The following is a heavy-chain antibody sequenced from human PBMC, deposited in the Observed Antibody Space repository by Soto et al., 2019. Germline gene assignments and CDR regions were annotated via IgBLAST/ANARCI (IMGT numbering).Heavy chain of an antibody. CDR1: GFTFSDYC. CDR3: AKEYGRLDY. CDR2: ISSSSGYT. D-gene: IGHD4-17*01. V-gene: IGHV3-11*06. Sequence: GGSLRLSCAASGFTFSDYCMSWIRQAPGKGLEWVSYISSSSGYTNYADSVKGRFTISRDNAKNSLYLQMNSLRAEDTAVYYCAKEYGRLDYWGQGTLVTVSS. J-gene: IGHJ4*02.